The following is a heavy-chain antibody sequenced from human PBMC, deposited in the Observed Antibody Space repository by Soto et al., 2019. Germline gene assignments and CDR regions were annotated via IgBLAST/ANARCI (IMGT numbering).Heavy chain of an antibody. Sequence: ASVKVSCKASGYTFTSYGISWVRQAPGQGLEWMGWISAYNGNTNYAQKLQGRVTMTTDTSTSTAYMELRSLRSDDTAVYYCARDRAYGSGSYYTTDFGYWGQGTLVTVSS. CDR3: ARDRAYGSGSYYTTDFGY. J-gene: IGHJ4*02. CDR2: ISAYNGNT. D-gene: IGHD3-10*01. V-gene: IGHV1-18*04. CDR1: GYTFTSYG.